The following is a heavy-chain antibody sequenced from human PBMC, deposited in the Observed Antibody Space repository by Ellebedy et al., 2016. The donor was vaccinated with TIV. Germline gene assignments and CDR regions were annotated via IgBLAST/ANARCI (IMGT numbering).Heavy chain of an antibody. D-gene: IGHD2-8*02. J-gene: IGHJ4*02. CDR2: ISGGGETT. CDR1: GFTFSSYA. CDR3: AKLAGVHSWYFDY. V-gene: IGHV3-23*01. Sequence: PGGSLRLSCAASGFTFSSYAMNWIRQAPGKGLEWVSVISGGGETTSYADSEKGRFTISRDNSKNTVNLQMNSLRAEDTAVYYCAKLAGVHSWYFDYWGQGTLVTVSS.